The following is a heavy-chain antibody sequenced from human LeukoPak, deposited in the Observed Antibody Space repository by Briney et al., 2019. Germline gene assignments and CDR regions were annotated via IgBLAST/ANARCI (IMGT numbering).Heavy chain of an antibody. CDR2: IRNTANSYST. CDR3: ARVGRWEVLGAYDY. CDR1: GFTFSSYG. V-gene: IGHV3-72*01. J-gene: IGHJ4*02. D-gene: IGHD1-26*01. Sequence: PGGSLRLSCAASGFTFSSYGMSWVRQAPGKGLEWVGRIRNTANSYSTAYAASVRGRFSISRDGSKNSLYLQMNSLKIEDTAVYYCARVGRWEVLGAYDYWGQGTLVTVSS.